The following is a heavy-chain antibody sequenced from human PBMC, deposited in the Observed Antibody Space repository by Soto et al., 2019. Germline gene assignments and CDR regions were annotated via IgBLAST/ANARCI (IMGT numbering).Heavy chain of an antibody. V-gene: IGHV4-34*01. J-gene: IGHJ6*02. CDR2: INHSGST. Sequence: SETLSLTCAVYGGSFSGYYWSWIRQPPGKGLEWIGEINHSGSTNYNPSLKSRVTISVDTSKNQFSLKLSSVTAADTAVYYCARSGYGDYDYYYGMDVWGQGTTVTVSS. CDR1: GGSFSGYY. D-gene: IGHD4-17*01. CDR3: ARSGYGDYDYYYGMDV.